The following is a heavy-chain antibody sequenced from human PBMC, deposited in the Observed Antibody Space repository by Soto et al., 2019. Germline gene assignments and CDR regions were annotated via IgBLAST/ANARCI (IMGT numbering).Heavy chain of an antibody. CDR1: GYSISTGDY. V-gene: IGHV4-38-2*02. J-gene: IGHJ5*02. Sequence: LALTCAVSGYSISTGDYWGWIRQAPGKGLEWIGSVYHTGNTYYNPSLKSRVTISVDTSKNQLSLKLTSVTAADTAMYYCAKDGADGYNVNWFDPWGQGTLVTVSS. CDR2: VYHTGNT. CDR3: AKDGADGYNVNWFDP. D-gene: IGHD5-12*01.